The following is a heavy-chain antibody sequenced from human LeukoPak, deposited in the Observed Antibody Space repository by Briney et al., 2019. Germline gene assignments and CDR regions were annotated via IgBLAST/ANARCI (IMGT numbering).Heavy chain of an antibody. Sequence: GGSLRLSCAASGFTFSSYGLHWVRQAPGKGLEWVALIRSDGSSKNYADSVKGRFTISRDTSKNTVYLQMNSLRAEDTAVYSCARWYGDYRSYYLDYWGQGTLVTVSS. V-gene: IGHV3-30*02. CDR2: IRSDGSSK. CDR3: ARWYGDYRSYYLDY. CDR1: GFTFSSYG. J-gene: IGHJ4*02. D-gene: IGHD4-17*01.